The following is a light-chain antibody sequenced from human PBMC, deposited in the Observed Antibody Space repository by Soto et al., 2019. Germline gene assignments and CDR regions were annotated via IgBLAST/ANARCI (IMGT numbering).Light chain of an antibody. CDR3: QQYTTSPFT. V-gene: IGKV3-20*01. J-gene: IGKJ3*01. CDR2: GAS. Sequence: EIVLTQSPGTLSLSPGERATLYCRASQSVGSNYLAWYQQKPGQAPRVLIYGASSRPTGIPDRFSGSGSGADFTLTIRRLEPEDFAVYYCQQYTTSPFTFCPGTKVDIK. CDR1: QSVGSNY.